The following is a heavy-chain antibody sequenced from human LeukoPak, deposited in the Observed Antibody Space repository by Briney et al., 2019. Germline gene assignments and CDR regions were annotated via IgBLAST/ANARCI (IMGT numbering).Heavy chain of an antibody. CDR2: ISGSGGST. D-gene: IGHD3-9*01. J-gene: IGHJ4*02. V-gene: IGHV3-23*01. CDR3: ANDYDILTGIDY. CDR1: GFTFSSYA. Sequence: PGGSLRLSCAASGFTFSSYAMSWVRQAPGKGLEWVSAISGSGGSTYYADSVKGRFTISRDNSKNTPYLQMNSLRAEDTAVYYCANDYDILTGIDYWGQGTLVTVSS.